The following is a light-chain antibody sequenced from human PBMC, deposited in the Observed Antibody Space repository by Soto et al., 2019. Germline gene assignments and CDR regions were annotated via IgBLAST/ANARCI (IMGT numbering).Light chain of an antibody. CDR1: QTLRRT. CDR2: AAS. CDR3: QQYNNWPLT. V-gene: IGKV3-15*01. J-gene: IGKJ4*01. Sequence: LSCKASQTLRRTYIAWYQQKPGQAPRVLIYAASKRATGIPARFSGSGSGTEFTLTISSLQSEDFAVYYCQQYNNWPLTFGGGNKVDNK.